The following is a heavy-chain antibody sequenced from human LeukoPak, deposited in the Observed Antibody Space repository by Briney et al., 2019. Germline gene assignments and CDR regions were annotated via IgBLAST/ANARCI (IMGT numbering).Heavy chain of an antibody. V-gene: IGHV1-2*06. CDR2: INPNSGGT. CDR1: GYTLTDYY. D-gene: IGHD3-3*01. Sequence: GASVKVSCKASGYTLTDYYMHWVRQAPGQGLEWMGRINPNSGGTNYAQKFQGRVTMTRDTSISTVYMELSSLRSEDTAVYYCARDSHNSYYDFWSGYSYYYYGMDVWGQGTTVTVSS. J-gene: IGHJ6*02. CDR3: ARDSHNSYYDFWSGYSYYYYGMDV.